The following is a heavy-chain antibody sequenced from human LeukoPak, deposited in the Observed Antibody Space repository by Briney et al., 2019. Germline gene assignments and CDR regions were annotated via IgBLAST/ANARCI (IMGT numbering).Heavy chain of an antibody. V-gene: IGHV3-23*01. CDR3: AKSRDNKYYFDY. J-gene: IGHJ4*02. CDR2: ISGSGGST. CDR1: GFTFSSYA. D-gene: IGHD5-24*01. Sequence: HTGGSLRLSCAASGFTFSSYAMSWVRQAPGKGLEWVSAISGSGGSTYYADSVKGRFTISRDNSKNTLYLQMNSLRAEDTAVFYCAKSRDNKYYFDYWGQGTLVTVSS.